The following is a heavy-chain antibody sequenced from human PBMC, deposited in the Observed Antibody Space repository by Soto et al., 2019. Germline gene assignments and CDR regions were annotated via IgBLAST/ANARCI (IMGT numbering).Heavy chain of an antibody. CDR3: ARDLVDTAMAPFYYYYGMDF. D-gene: IGHD5-18*01. Sequence: ASVKVSCKASGGTLSSYAISWVRQAPGQGLEWMGGIIPIFGTANYAQKFQGRVTITADESTSTAYMELSSLRSEDTAVYYCARDLVDTAMAPFYYYYGMDFWGQGTTVTVSS. J-gene: IGHJ6*02. V-gene: IGHV1-69*13. CDR1: GGTLSSYA. CDR2: IIPIFGTA.